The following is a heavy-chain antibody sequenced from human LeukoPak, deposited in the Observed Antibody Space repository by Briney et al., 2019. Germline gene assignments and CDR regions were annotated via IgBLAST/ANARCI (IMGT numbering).Heavy chain of an antibody. CDR3: ARETQSGIAVASTRRYFDY. D-gene: IGHD6-19*01. Sequence: GGSLRLSCAASGFTFSSYAMHWVRQAPGKGLEWVAVISYDGSNKYYADSVKGRFTISRDNSKNTLYLQMNSLRAEDTAVYYCARETQSGIAVASTRRYFDYWGQGTLVTVSS. V-gene: IGHV3-30*04. CDR2: ISYDGSNK. CDR1: GFTFSSYA. J-gene: IGHJ4*02.